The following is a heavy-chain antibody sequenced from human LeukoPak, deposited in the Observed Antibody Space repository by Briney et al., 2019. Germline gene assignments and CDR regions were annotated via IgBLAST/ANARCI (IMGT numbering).Heavy chain of an antibody. CDR1: GFTFSSYA. Sequence: GGSLRLSCAASGFTFSSYAMHWVRQAPGKGLEYVSGISSDGGSPFHVNSVKGRFTISRDNSKDTLYLQMGSLRAEDMAVYYCAREYCSGGRCQYYFDDCGQGTLVTVSS. CDR3: AREYCSGGRCQYYFDD. CDR2: ISSDGGSP. J-gene: IGHJ4*02. V-gene: IGHV3-64*01. D-gene: IGHD2-15*01.